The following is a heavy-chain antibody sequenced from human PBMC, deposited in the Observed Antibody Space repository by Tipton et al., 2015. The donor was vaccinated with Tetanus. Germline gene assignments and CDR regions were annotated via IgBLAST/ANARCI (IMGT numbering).Heavy chain of an antibody. CDR1: GFYLSNYG. V-gene: IGHV1-18*01. D-gene: IGHD1-14*01. Sequence: QLVQSGAEVRKPGTTVRVSCTVSGFYLSNYGVSWVRQAPGQGLEWLGWISGYSGHTNYAQQVQGRVTMTTDTSTSTAYLELRSLRSDDTALYFCARDADMWATRKAFDIWGQGTMVTVSS. J-gene: IGHJ3*02. CDR2: ISGYSGHT. CDR3: ARDADMWATRKAFDI.